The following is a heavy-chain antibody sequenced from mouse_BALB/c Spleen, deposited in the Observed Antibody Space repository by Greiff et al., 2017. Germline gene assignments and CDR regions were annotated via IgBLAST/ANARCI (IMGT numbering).Heavy chain of an antibody. V-gene: IGHV1-69*02. J-gene: IGHJ4*01. Sequence: QVQLQQPGAELVRPGASVKLSCKASSYTFTSYWINWVKQRPGQGLEWIGNIYPSDSYTNYNQKFKDKATLTVDKSSSTAYMQLSSPTSEDSAVYYCTRLRRYYAMDYWGQGTSVTVAS. CDR2: IYPSDSYT. CDR3: TRLRRYYAMDY. CDR1: SYTFTSYW.